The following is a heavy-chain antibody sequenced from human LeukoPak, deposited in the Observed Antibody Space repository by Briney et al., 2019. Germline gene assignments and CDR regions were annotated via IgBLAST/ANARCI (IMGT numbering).Heavy chain of an antibody. CDR1: GGSFSGYY. CDR3: ARKQWLVRSPFDY. J-gene: IGHJ4*02. V-gene: IGHV4-34*01. Sequence: SETLSLTCAVYGGSFSGYYWSWIRQPPGKGLEWIGEINHSGSTNYNPSLKSRVTISVDTSKNQFSLKLSSVTAADTAVYYCARKQWLVRSPFDYWGQGTLVTVSS. D-gene: IGHD6-19*01. CDR2: INHSGST.